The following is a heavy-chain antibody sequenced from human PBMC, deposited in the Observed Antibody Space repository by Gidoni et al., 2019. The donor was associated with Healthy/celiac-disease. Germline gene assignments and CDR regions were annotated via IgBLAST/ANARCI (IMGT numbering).Heavy chain of an antibody. D-gene: IGHD3-3*01. CDR2: IYSGGST. J-gene: IGHJ4*02. V-gene: IGHV3-53*01. Sequence: EVQLVESGGGLIQPGGSLRLSCAASGFTVSSNYMSWVRQAPGKGLEWVSVIYSGGSTYYADSVKGRFTISRDNSKNTLYLQMNSLRAEDTAVYYCARGSTIFGVVWDYWGQGTLVTVSS. CDR3: ARGSTIFGVVWDY. CDR1: GFTVSSNY.